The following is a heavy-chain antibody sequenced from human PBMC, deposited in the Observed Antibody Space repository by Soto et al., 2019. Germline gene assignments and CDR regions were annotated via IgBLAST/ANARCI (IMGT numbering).Heavy chain of an antibody. CDR3: ARTPGYSSGWYRYYYYGMDV. J-gene: IGHJ6*02. V-gene: IGHV4-59*01. CDR1: GGSISSYY. CDR2: IYYSGGT. Sequence: SETLSLTCTVSGGSISSYYWSWIRQPPGKGLEWIGYIYYSGGTNYNPSLKSRVTISVDTSKNQFSLKLSSVTAADTAVYYCARTPGYSSGWYRYYYYGMDVWGQGTTVTVSS. D-gene: IGHD6-19*01.